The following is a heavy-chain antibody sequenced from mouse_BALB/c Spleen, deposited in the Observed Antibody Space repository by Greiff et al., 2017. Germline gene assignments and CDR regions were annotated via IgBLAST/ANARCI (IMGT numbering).Heavy chain of an antibody. V-gene: IGHV14-1*02. J-gene: IGHJ3*01. CDR3: ALYGSREGWFAY. CDR1: GFNIKDYY. Sequence: EVQLQQSGAELVKPGASVKLSCTASGFNIKDYYMHWVKQRPEQGLEWIGWIDPENGNTIYDPKFQGKASITADTSSNTAYLQLSSLTSEDTAVYCCALYGSREGWFAYWGQGTLVTVSA. CDR2: IDPENGNT. D-gene: IGHD1-1*01.